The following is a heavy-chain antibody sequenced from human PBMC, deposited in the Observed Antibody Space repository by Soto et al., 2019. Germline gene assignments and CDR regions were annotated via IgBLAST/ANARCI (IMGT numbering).Heavy chain of an antibody. CDR1: GGSISSYY. CDR2: IYYSGST. CDR3: ARDGSSTGPTAYFDY. J-gene: IGHJ4*02. D-gene: IGHD4-17*01. Sequence: SETLSLTCTVSGGSISSYYWSWIRQPPGKGLEWIGYIYYSGSTNYNPSLKSRVTISVDTSKNQFSLKLSSVTAADTAVYYCARDGSSTGPTAYFDYWGQGTLVTVSS. V-gene: IGHV4-59*01.